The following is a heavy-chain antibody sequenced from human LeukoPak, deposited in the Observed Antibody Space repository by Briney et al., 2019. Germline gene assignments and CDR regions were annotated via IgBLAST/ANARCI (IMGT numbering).Heavy chain of an antibody. CDR2: IYYSGNT. V-gene: IGHV4-39*01. D-gene: IGHD6-6*01. CDR3: ARQSVRAIAIAARPGNYFDY. CDR1: GGPISSSSDY. Sequence: SETLSLTCTVSGGPISSSSDYWGWIRQPPGKGLEWIGSIYYSGNTYYNPSLKSRVTISLDTSKNQFSLKLSSVTAADTAVYYCARQSVRAIAIAARPGNYFDYWGQGTLVTVSS. J-gene: IGHJ4*02.